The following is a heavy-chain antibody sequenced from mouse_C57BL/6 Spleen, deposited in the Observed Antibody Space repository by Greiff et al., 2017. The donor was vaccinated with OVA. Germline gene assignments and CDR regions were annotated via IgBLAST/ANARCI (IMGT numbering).Heavy chain of an antibody. CDR3: ARSSGGYWYFDV. J-gene: IGHJ1*03. CDR1: GYTFTSYW. CDR2: IHPNSGST. Sequence: VQLQQPGAELVKPGASVKLSCKASGYTFTSYWMHWVKQRPGQGLEWIGMIHPNSGSTNYNEKFKSKATLTVDKSSSTAYMQLSSLTSEDSAVYYCARSSGGYWYFDVWGTGTTVTVSS. D-gene: IGHD3-1*01. V-gene: IGHV1-64*01.